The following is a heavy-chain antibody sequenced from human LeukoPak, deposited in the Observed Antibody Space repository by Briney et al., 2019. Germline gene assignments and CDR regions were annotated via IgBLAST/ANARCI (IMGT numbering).Heavy chain of an antibody. J-gene: IGHJ4*02. CDR1: GYTFTGYY. V-gene: IGHV1-2*02. CDR2: INPNSGGT. CDR3: ARGYDILTGYVY. D-gene: IGHD3-9*01. Sequence: ASVKVSCKASGYTFTGYYMHWVRQAPGQGLEWMGWINPNSGGTNYAQKLQGRVTMTRDTSISTAYMELSRLRSDDTAVYYCARGYDILTGYVYWGQGTLVTVSS.